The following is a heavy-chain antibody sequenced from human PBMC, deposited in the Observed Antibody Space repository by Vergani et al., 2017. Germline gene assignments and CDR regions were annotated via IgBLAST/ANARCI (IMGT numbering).Heavy chain of an antibody. V-gene: IGHV4-59*13. J-gene: IGHJ6*02. CDR1: GGSFNTYY. D-gene: IGHD3-9*01. CDR2: IYSTGRT. Sequence: QVQLEESGPGLVKPSETLSLTCTVSGGSFNTYYWSWIRQSPGKGLEWIGYIYSTGRTNYNPSLNSRVTMSVDTSKNQFSLKLRSVTAADTAVDFCAREMYSDEASTGYRLEGMDIWGQGTTVTISS. CDR3: AREMYSDEASTGYRLEGMDI.